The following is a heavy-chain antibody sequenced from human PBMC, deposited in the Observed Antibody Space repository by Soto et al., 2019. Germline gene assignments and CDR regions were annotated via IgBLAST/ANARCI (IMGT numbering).Heavy chain of an antibody. CDR2: IISSSSYI. CDR3: ARDHIVVVVAGLDY. Sequence: EVQLGESGGGLVKPGGSLRLSCAASGFTFSSYSMNWVRQAPGKGLEGVSSIISSSSYIYYADSVKCRFTIARDNAKNSLYLQMNILRAEDTAVYYCARDHIVVVVAGLDYWGQGTLVTVSS. CDR1: GFTFSSYS. D-gene: IGHD2-15*01. J-gene: IGHJ4*02. V-gene: IGHV3-21*01.